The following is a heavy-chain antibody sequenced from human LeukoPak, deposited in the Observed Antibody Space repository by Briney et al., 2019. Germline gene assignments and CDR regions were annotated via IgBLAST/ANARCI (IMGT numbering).Heavy chain of an antibody. D-gene: IGHD4-17*01. CDR1: GFTFSNYW. CDR2: IKQDGSEK. J-gene: IGHJ4*02. Sequence: GGSLRLSCAASGFTFSNYWMSWVRQAPGKGLEWVANIKQDGSEKYYVDSVKGRFTISRDNAKNSLYLQMTSLRAEDTAVYFCARTTTVTTPFDYWGQGTLVTVSS. CDR3: ARTTTVTTPFDY. V-gene: IGHV3-7*01.